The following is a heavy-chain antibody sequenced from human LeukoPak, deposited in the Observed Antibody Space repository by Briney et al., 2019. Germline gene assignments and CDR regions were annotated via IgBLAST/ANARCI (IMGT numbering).Heavy chain of an antibody. V-gene: IGHV3-21*01. CDR1: GFTFSSYS. CDR3: ARDTTSTSLYCSSTGCQLYY. CDR2: ISSSSSYI. J-gene: IGHJ4*02. Sequence: GGSLRLSCAASGFTFSSYSMNWVRQAPGKGLEWVSSISSSSSYIYYADSVKGRFTISRDNAKNSLYLQMNSLRAEDTAVYYCARDTTSTSLYCSSTGCQLYYWGPGTLVTVSP. D-gene: IGHD2-2*01.